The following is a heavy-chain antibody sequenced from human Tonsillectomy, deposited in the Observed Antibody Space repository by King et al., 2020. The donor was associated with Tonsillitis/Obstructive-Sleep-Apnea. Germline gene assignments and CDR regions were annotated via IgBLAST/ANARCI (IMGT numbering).Heavy chain of an antibody. J-gene: IGHJ4*02. CDR3: VRERSNYYDSSGLDY. CDR2: LNSDGSSR. V-gene: IGHV3-74*01. Sequence: VQLVESGGGLVQPGGSLRLSCAASGFTFSSYWIHWVRQAPGKGLVWVSRLNSDGSSRSYADSVKGRFTISRDNAKNTLYLQMNTLRAEDTAVYYCVRERSNYYDSSGLDYWGQGTLVTVSS. D-gene: IGHD3-22*01. CDR1: GFTFSSYW.